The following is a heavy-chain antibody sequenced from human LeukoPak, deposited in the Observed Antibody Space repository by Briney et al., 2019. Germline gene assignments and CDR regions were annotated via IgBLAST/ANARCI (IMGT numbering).Heavy chain of an antibody. CDR1: GFTFTSYA. J-gene: IGHJ4*02. Sequence: GGSLRLSCAASGFTFTSYAMSWVRQAPGKGLEWVSGISAGGGSTYYADSVKGRFTISRDNSKNTLYLQMNSLRGEDTAVYYCAKDSLRERIVGSTTRGVNDYWGQGTLVTVSS. D-gene: IGHD1-26*01. CDR2: ISAGGGST. V-gene: IGHV3-23*01. CDR3: AKDSLRERIVGSTTRGVNDY.